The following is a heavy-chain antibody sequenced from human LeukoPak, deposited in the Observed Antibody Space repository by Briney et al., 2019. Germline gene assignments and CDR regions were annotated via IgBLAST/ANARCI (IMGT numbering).Heavy chain of an antibody. CDR1: GYSFTSYW. J-gene: IGHJ4*02. V-gene: IGHV5-51*01. CDR2: IYPGDSDT. D-gene: IGHD5-18*01. CDR3: ARQQVDTAMVQEIDY. Sequence: GESLKISCKGSGYSFTSYWIGWVRQMPGKGLEWMGIIYPGDSDTRYSPSFQGQVTISADKSISTAYLQWSSLKASDTAMYYCARQQVDTAMVQEIDYWGQGTLVTVSS.